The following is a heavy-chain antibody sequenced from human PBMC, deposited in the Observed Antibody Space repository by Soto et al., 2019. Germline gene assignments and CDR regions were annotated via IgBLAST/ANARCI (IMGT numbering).Heavy chain of an antibody. Sequence: QLQLQESGPGLVKPSETLSLTCTVSGGSISSSSYYWGWIRQPPGKGLEWIGSIYYSGSTYYNPSLKSRVTISVDTSKNQFSLKLSSVTAADTAVYYCASGYDILTGYPRGDYYGMDVWGQGTTVTVSS. CDR1: GGSISSSSYY. CDR2: IYYSGST. V-gene: IGHV4-39*01. CDR3: ASGYDILTGYPRGDYYGMDV. D-gene: IGHD3-9*01. J-gene: IGHJ6*02.